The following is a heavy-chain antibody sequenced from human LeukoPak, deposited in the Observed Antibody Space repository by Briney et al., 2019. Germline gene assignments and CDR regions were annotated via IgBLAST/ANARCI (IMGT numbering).Heavy chain of an antibody. CDR1: GYTFTSYW. J-gene: IGHJ4*02. CDR3: ARRGAERKCSGGSCFYDY. V-gene: IGHV5-51*01. D-gene: IGHD2-15*01. Sequence: GESLKISCKGSGYTFTSYWTGWVRQMPGKGLEWMGIIYPGDSDTRYSPSFQGQVTAPADKSISTAYLQWSSLKASDTAMYYCARRGAERKCSGGSCFYDYWGQGTLVTVSS. CDR2: IYPGDSDT.